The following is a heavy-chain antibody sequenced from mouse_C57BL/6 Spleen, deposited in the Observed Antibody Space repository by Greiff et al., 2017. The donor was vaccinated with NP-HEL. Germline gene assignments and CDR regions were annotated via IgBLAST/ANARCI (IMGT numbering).Heavy chain of an antibody. CDR2: IHPNSGST. Sequence: QVQLQQPGAELVKPGASVKLSCKASGYTFTSYWMHWVKQRPGQGLEWIGMIHPNSGSTNYNEKFKSKATLTVDKSSSTAYMQLSSLTSEDSAVYYCARPEIYYYGSSPFDYWGQGTTLTVSS. CDR1: GYTFTSYW. J-gene: IGHJ2*01. D-gene: IGHD1-1*01. V-gene: IGHV1-64*01. CDR3: ARPEIYYYGSSPFDY.